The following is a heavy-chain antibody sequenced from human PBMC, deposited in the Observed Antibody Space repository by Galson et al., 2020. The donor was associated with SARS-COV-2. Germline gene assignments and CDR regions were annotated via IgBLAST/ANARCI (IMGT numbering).Heavy chain of an antibody. D-gene: IGHD6-6*01. J-gene: IGHJ3*02. V-gene: IGHV3-73*01. Sequence: GGSLRLSCAASGFTFSDSAMHWVRQASGKGLEWVGRIRSKANTYATAYSASVKGRFTISRDDSKNTAYLQMNSLKTEDTAVYYCTSGPPYSSSFLEAFDIGGQGTMVTVSS. CDR1: GFTFSDSA. CDR3: TSGPPYSSSFLEAFDI. CDR2: IRSKANTYAT.